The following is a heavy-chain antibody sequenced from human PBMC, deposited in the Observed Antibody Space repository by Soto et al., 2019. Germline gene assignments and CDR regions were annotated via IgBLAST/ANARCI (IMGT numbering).Heavy chain of an antibody. J-gene: IGHJ6*02. Sequence: ASVKVSCKASGYTFTGYYMHWVRQAPGQGLEWMGWINPNSGGTNYAQKFQGRVTMTRDTSISTAYMELSRLRSDDTAVYYCARDLGSTDGMDVWGQGTTVTVSS. D-gene: IGHD7-27*01. CDR2: INPNSGGT. CDR3: ARDLGSTDGMDV. V-gene: IGHV1-2*02. CDR1: GYTFTGYY.